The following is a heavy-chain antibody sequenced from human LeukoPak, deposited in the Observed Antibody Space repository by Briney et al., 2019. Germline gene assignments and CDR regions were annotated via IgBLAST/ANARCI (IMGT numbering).Heavy chain of an antibody. V-gene: IGHV1-46*01. CDR3: ARDLGDTIIAH. D-gene: IGHD3-10*01. J-gene: IGHJ4*02. CDR1: GYTFTSYY. CDR2: INPSGGST. Sequence: ASVKVSCKASGYTFTSYYMHWVRQAPGQGLEWMGIINPSGGSTSYAQKFQGRVTMTRDMSTSTVYMELSSLRSEDTAVYYCARDLGDTIIAHWGQGTLVTVSS.